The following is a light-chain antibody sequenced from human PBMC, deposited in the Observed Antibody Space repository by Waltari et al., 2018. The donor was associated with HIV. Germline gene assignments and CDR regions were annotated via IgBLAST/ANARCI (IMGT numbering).Light chain of an antibody. V-gene: IGKV1-5*03. CDR1: QSIGTW. Sequence: DIQMTQSPSTLSASVGDRVTITCRASQSIGTWLDWYQQKPGKAPKLLIYKASNLETGVPSRFSGSRSATEFTLTISSLQPDDFATYYCQHFNGDFTFGPGTKVDIK. J-gene: IGKJ3*01. CDR2: KAS. CDR3: QHFNGDFT.